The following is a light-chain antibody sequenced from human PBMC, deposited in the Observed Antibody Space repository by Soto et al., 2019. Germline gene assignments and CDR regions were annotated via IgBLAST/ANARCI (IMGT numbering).Light chain of an antibody. Sequence: QSALTHPPSASWSPGHSVTISCTGTKNDVGFYDFVSWYQHHPGKAPRLIIYEVVQRPSGVPDRFSGSKSGNTASLTVSGLQAADEADYFCKSYAGSKTYVFGSGTKV. V-gene: IGLV2-8*01. CDR3: KSYAGSKTYV. CDR1: KNDVGFYDF. J-gene: IGLJ1*01. CDR2: EVV.